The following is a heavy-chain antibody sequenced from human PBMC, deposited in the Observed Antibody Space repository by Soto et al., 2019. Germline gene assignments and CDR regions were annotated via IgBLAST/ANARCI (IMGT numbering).Heavy chain of an antibody. CDR1: GGSISSSSYY. Sequence: PSETLSLTCTVSGGSISSSSYYWGWIRQPPGKGLEWIGSIYYSGSTYYNPSLKSRVTISVDTSKNQFSLKLSSVTAADTAVYYCARGLRITIFGVVIITPWFDPWGQGTLDTVSS. CDR3: ARGLRITIFGVVIITPWFDP. J-gene: IGHJ5*02. CDR2: IYYSGST. D-gene: IGHD3-3*01. V-gene: IGHV4-39*01.